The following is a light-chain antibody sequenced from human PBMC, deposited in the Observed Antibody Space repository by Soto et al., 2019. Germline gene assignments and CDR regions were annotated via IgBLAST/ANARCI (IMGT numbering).Light chain of an antibody. CDR2: GAF. J-gene: IGKJ4*01. Sequence: EIVMTQSPATLSVSPGERATLSCRASQSVSSNLAWYQQKPGQAPRLLIYGAFTRATGIPARFSGSGSGTEFTLTISSLQSEXXXXXXXXXXXXWPPLTFGGGTKVEIK. V-gene: IGKV3-15*01. CDR1: QSVSSN. CDR3: XXXXXWPPLT.